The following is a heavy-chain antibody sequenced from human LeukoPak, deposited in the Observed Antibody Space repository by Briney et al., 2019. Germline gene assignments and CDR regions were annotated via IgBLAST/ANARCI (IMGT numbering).Heavy chain of an antibody. CDR3: ARVGYYDSSGYYFQH. CDR2: INPNSGGT. J-gene: IGHJ1*01. CDR1: GYTFTGYY. Sequence: ASVKVSCKASGYTFTGYYMHWVRQAPGQGLEWMGWINPNSGGTNYAQKFQGRVTMTRDTSISTAYMELSRLRSDDTAVYYCARVGYYDSSGYYFQHRGQGTLVTVSS. V-gene: IGHV1-2*02. D-gene: IGHD3-22*01.